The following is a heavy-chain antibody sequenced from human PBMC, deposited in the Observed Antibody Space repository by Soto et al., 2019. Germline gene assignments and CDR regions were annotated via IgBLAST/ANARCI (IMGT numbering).Heavy chain of an antibody. V-gene: IGHV3-64D*06. CDR2: ISSSGGST. D-gene: IGHD3-22*01. J-gene: IGHJ4*02. CDR1: GFAFNMYG. CDR3: VKTPGYYSDSTTYYYV. Sequence: GGSLRLSCSASGFAFNMYGVHWVRQAPGKGLQYVSAISSSGGSTYYADSVKGRFTISRDNSKNTLYLQMSSLRSEDTAVYYCVKTPGYYSDSTTYYYVWGRGTLVTVSS.